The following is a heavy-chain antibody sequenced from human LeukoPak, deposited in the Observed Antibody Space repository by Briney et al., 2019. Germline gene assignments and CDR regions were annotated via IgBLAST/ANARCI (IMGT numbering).Heavy chain of an antibody. V-gene: IGHV3-21*01. CDR2: TSSSSSYI. J-gene: IGHJ4*02. Sequence: GGSLRLSCAASEFTFSTYSINWVRQAPGKGLEWVSSTSSSSSYISYADSLKGRFTISRDNAKNSLYLQMNSLRAEDTAVYYCARDPGVAAALYYFDYWGQGTLVTVSS. CDR3: ARDPGVAAALYYFDY. D-gene: IGHD6-13*01. CDR1: EFTFSTYS.